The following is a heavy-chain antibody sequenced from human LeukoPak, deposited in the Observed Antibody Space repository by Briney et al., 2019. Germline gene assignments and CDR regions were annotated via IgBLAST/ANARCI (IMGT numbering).Heavy chain of an antibody. D-gene: IGHD2-2*01. CDR1: GFTFSSYA. V-gene: IGHV3-23*01. J-gene: IGHJ4*02. CDR3: AKDPPLYCSSTSCYDY. CDR2: ISGSGGST. Sequence: GGSLRLSCAASGFTFSSYAMSWVRQAPGKGLVWVSAISGSGGSTYYADSVKGRFTISRDNSKNTLYLQMNSLRAEDTAVYYCAKDPPLYCSSTSCYDYWGQGTLVTVSS.